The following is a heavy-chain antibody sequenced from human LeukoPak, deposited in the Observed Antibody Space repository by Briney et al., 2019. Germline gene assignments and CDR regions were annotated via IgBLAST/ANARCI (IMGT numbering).Heavy chain of an antibody. CDR1: GFAFDDYD. Sequence: GGSLRLSCAASGFAFDDYDMSWVRQAPGKGLEWVSGINWNGGSTGYADSVKGRFTISRDNAKNSLSLQMNSLRVEDTALYYCARGGISIFGVVIYMDVWGKGTTVTVSS. CDR3: ARGGISIFGVVIYMDV. CDR2: INWNGGST. D-gene: IGHD3-3*01. V-gene: IGHV3-20*04. J-gene: IGHJ6*03.